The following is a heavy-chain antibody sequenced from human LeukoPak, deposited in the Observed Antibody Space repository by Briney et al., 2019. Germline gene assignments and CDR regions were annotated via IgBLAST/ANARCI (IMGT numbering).Heavy chain of an antibody. CDR1: GFTFSSYG. D-gene: IGHD1-14*01. CDR3: ARVPENLYYYYGMDV. V-gene: IGHV3-33*01. J-gene: IGHJ6*02. Sequence: GKSLRLSCAASGFTFSSYGMHWVRQAPGKGLEWVAVIWYDGSNKYYADSVKGRFTISRDNSKNTLYLQMNSLRAEDTAVYYCARVPENLYYYYGMDVWGQGTTVTVSS. CDR2: IWYDGSNK.